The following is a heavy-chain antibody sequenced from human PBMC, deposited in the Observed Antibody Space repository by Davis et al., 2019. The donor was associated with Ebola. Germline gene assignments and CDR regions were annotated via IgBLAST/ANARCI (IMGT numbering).Heavy chain of an antibody. CDR3: ARDNGLNTIPDWYYGMDV. D-gene: IGHD3/OR15-3a*01. Sequence: GGSLRLSCAASGFTVSSNYMSWVRQAPGKGLEWVSVIYSGGSTNYADSVKGRFTISRDNAKNSLYLQMNSLRAEDTAVYYCARDNGLNTIPDWYYGMDVWGQGTTVTVSS. CDR1: GFTVSSNY. CDR2: IYSGGST. J-gene: IGHJ6*02. V-gene: IGHV3-53*01.